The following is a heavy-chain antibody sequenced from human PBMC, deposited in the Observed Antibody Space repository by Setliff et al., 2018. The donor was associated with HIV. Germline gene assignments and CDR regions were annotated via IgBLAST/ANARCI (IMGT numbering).Heavy chain of an antibody. Sequence: AASVKVSCKSSAGSFSIFAINWVRQAPGQGLEWMGGMMTIFSTTNYARKFQGRVTITTDESTGTAYMELSNLRSEDTAVYYCARVQMAYAAFDVWGQGTMVTVSS. CDR2: MMTIFSTT. J-gene: IGHJ3*01. CDR3: ARVQMAYAAFDV. D-gene: IGHD4-17*01. CDR1: AGSFSIFA. V-gene: IGHV1-69*05.